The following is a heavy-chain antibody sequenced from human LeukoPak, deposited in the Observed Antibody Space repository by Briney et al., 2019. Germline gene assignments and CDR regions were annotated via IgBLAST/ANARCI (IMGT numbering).Heavy chain of an antibody. CDR3: ARVWSSGWPDPKANFDY. CDR1: GFTFSSYS. V-gene: IGHV3-48*01. J-gene: IGHJ4*02. CDR2: ISSSSRTI. Sequence: GGSLRLSCAASGFTFSSYSMNWVRQAPGKGLEWVSYISSSSRTIYYADSVKGRFTISRDNAKNSLYLQMNSLRAEDTAVYYCARVWSSGWPDPKANFDYWGQGTLVTVSS. D-gene: IGHD6-19*01.